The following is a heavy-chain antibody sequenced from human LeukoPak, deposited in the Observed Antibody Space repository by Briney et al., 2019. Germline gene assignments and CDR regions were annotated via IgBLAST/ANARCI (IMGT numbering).Heavy chain of an antibody. CDR3: ARGYCSGGSCYSYYYYNYMDV. J-gene: IGHJ6*03. CDR2: INHSGST. V-gene: IGHV4-34*01. Sequence: TSETLSLTCAVYGGSFSGYYWSWIRQPPGKGLEWIGEINHSGSTNYNPSLKSRVTISVDTSKNQFSLKLSSVTAADTAVYYCARGYCSGGSCYSYYYYNYMDVWGKGTTVTISS. CDR1: GGSFSGYY. D-gene: IGHD2-15*01.